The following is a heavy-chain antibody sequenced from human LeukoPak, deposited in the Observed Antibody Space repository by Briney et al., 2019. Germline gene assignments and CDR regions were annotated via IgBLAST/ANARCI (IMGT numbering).Heavy chain of an antibody. CDR3: ARDGTYYYDSSGYYYYYGMDV. D-gene: IGHD3-22*01. V-gene: IGHV1-18*01. CDR2: ISAYNGNT. Sequence: GASVKVSCKASGYTFTSYGISWVRQAPGQGLEWMGWISAYNGNTNYAQKLQGRVTMTTDTSTSTAYMELRSLRSDDTAVYYCARDGTYYYDSSGYYYYYGMDVWGQGTTVTVSS. J-gene: IGHJ6*02. CDR1: GYTFTSYG.